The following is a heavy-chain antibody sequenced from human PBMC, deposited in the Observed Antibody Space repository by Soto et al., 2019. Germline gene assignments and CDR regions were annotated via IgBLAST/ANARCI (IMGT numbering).Heavy chain of an antibody. CDR2: ISFSGVTA. Sequence: GGSLRLSCAASGFTFSAYTMSWVRQAPGKGLQWVSSISFSGVTADHADSVKGRFLVSRDNSRNTLCLQMNGLRAEDTALYYCAKVIHAHYDFWRAPPGFAYWGRGTLVTVSS. CDR1: GFTFSAYT. V-gene: IGHV3-23*01. J-gene: IGHJ4*02. D-gene: IGHD3-3*01. CDR3: AKVIHAHYDFWRAPPGFAY.